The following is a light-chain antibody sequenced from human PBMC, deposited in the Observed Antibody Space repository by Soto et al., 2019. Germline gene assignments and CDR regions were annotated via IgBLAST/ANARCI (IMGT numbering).Light chain of an antibody. Sequence: ETVLTQSPATLSLSPGERATLSCRASQSVYLHLAWYHQKPGQPPRLLIYDASNRATGIPARFSGSGSGTDFTLTISSLEPEDFAVYYCQQRSNWPPITFGQGTRLEIK. CDR3: QQRSNWPPIT. J-gene: IGKJ5*01. V-gene: IGKV3-11*01. CDR2: DAS. CDR1: QSVYLH.